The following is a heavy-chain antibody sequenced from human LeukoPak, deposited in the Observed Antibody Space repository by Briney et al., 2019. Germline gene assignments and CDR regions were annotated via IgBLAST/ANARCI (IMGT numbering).Heavy chain of an antibody. CDR2: ISGSGTDT. V-gene: IGHV3-23*01. J-gene: IGHJ4*02. CDR3: AKGGGSSCYSPSDY. D-gene: IGHD2-15*01. CDR1: GFTFSSYA. Sequence: GGSLRLSCAASGFTFSSYAMTWVRQAPGKGLEWVSAISGSGTDTFYANSVKGRFTISRDNPKNTLYLQMNSLRAEDTAVYYCAKGGGSSCYSPSDYWGQGTLVTVSS.